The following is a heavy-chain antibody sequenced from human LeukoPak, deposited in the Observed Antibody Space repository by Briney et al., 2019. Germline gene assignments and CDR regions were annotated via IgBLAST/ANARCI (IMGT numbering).Heavy chain of an antibody. CDR1: GFTFSHSW. CDR3: AREDGYCSGGNCYSYFDS. D-gene: IGHD2-15*01. J-gene: IGHJ4*02. Sequence: GGSLRLSCAASGFTFSHSWMSWVRQAPGKGLEWVAYIKKTGSETYYVDSVKGRFTITRDNTRNSLSLQMYSLRAEDTAVYFCAREDGYCSGGNCYSYFDSWGQGTLVTVSS. V-gene: IGHV3-7*01. CDR2: IKKTGSET.